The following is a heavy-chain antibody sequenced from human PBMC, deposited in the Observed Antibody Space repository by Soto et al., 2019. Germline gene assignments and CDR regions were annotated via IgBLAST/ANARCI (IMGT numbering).Heavy chain of an antibody. Sequence: QVQLVQSGAEVKKPGASVRVSCKASGYTFTTYGVSWVRQAPGQGLEWMGWIATHKGDTNYAQKFQGRVTMTTDTSASTAYMELRSLRSDDTAIYYCARIGYYDFWSGIIRGGVYLDSWGQGTLVSVSA. CDR1: GYTFTTYG. CDR2: IATHKGDT. D-gene: IGHD3-3*01. J-gene: IGHJ4*02. V-gene: IGHV1-18*04. CDR3: ARIGYYDFWSGIIRGGVYLDS.